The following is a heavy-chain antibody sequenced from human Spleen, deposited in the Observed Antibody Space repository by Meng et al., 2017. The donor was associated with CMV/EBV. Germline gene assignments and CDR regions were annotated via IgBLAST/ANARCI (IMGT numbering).Heavy chain of an antibody. V-gene: IGHV3-33*01. J-gene: IGHJ3*02. CDR1: GFTFSNYG. CDR2: IWYDGSNK. Sequence: GGSLRLSCAASGFTFSNYGMHWVRQAPGKGLEWVAVIWYDGSNKYYADSVKGRFTISRDNSKNTLSLQMSSLRAEDTAVYYCARPTVFMAYVVQAALHIWGQGTVVTVSS. D-gene: IGHD2-21*01. CDR3: ARPTVFMAYVVQAALHI.